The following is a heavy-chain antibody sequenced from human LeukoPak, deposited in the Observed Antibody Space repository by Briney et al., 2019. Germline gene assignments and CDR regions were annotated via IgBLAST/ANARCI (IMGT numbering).Heavy chain of an antibody. CDR1: GYTFTTYY. D-gene: IGHD3-3*01. J-gene: IGHJ4*02. V-gene: IGHV1-46*01. CDR2: INPVGGST. Sequence: ASVKVSCKASGYTFTTYYIHWVRQAPGQGLEWMGIINPVGGSTTYAHRFQGRLTMTRDTSTSTVYMALSSLRSEDTAVYYCARVNDFWSGYFDSWGQGTLVTVST. CDR3: ARVNDFWSGYFDS.